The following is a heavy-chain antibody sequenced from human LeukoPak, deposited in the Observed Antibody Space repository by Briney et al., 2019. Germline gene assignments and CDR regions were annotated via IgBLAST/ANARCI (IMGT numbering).Heavy chain of an antibody. CDR3: ARAGAQGSGSYSNFDY. CDR1: GGSISSNKYY. Sequence: SETLSLTCTVSGGSISSNKYYWGWIRQPPGKGLEWIGSIYYSGSTYYNPSLKSRVTISVDTSKNQFSLKLSSVTAADTAVYYCARAGAQGSGSYSNFDYWGQGTLVTVSS. D-gene: IGHD3-10*01. J-gene: IGHJ4*02. V-gene: IGHV4-39*07. CDR2: IYYSGST.